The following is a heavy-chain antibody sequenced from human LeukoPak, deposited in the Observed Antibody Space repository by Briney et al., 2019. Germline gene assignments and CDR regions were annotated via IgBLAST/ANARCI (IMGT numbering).Heavy chain of an antibody. CDR1: GYTFTSYY. J-gene: IGHJ6*04. CDR3: ASERGIAAAGTSNYYYYYGMDV. CDR2: INPSGGST. V-gene: IGHV1-46*01. D-gene: IGHD6-13*01. Sequence: ASVKVSCKASGYTFTSYYMHWVRQAPGQGLGWMGIINPSGGSTSYAQKFQGRVTMTRDTSTSTVYMELSSLRSEDTAVYYCASERGIAAAGTSNYYYYYGMDVWGKGTTVTVSS.